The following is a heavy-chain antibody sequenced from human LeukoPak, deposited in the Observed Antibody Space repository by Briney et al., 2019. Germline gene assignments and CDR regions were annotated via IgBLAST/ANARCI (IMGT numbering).Heavy chain of an antibody. CDR3: ARDPHSYCSSTSCYGYAFDI. Sequence: GGSLRLSCAASGFTFSSYAMHWVRQAPGKGLEWVAVISHDGSNKYYADSVKGRFTISRDNSKNTLYLQMNSLRAEDTAVYYCARDPHSYCSSTSCYGYAFDIWGQGTMVTVSS. D-gene: IGHD2-2*01. V-gene: IGHV3-30-3*01. CDR1: GFTFSSYA. CDR2: ISHDGSNK. J-gene: IGHJ3*02.